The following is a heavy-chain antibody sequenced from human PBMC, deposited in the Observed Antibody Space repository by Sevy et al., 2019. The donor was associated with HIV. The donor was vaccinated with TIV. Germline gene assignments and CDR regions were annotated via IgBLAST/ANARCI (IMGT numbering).Heavy chain of an antibody. J-gene: IGHJ4*02. CDR2: IKQDGSEK. Sequence: GGSLRLSCAASGFTFSSYWMTWVRQAPGKGLEWVANIKQDGSEKFYVDSVKGRFTISRDNANNSLFRQMNSLRAEDTAVYYCARPYRTDPFYYSGSSGYYYPSYFDNWGQGTLVTVSS. D-gene: IGHD3-22*01. V-gene: IGHV3-7*01. CDR1: GFTFSSYW. CDR3: ARPYRTDPFYYSGSSGYYYPSYFDN.